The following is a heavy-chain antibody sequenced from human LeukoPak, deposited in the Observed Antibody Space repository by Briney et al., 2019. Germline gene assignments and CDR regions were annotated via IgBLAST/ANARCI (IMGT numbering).Heavy chain of an antibody. CDR3: ARGDSGSYFDY. J-gene: IGHJ4*02. CDR1: GFTFSSYW. Sequence: PGGSLRLSCAASGFTFSSYWMHWVRQAPGKGLVWVSRINSDGSSTSYADSVKGRFTISRDNAKNTLYLQMNSLRAEDTAAYYCARGDSGSYFDYWGQGTLVTVSS. D-gene: IGHD1-26*01. CDR2: INSDGSST. V-gene: IGHV3-74*01.